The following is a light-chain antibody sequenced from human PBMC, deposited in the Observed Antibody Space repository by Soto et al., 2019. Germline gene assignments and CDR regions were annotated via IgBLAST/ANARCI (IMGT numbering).Light chain of an antibody. CDR2: GAS. CDR3: QELHTYPIT. Sequence: DIQLTQSPSFLSASVGDRVTITCRASQGISGYLAWYQQKPGKAPNLLIYGASTLQSGVPSRFSGSGSGTEFTLTISRLQPEDFATYDCQELHTYPITFGQGTRLEIK. V-gene: IGKV1-9*01. CDR1: QGISGY. J-gene: IGKJ5*01.